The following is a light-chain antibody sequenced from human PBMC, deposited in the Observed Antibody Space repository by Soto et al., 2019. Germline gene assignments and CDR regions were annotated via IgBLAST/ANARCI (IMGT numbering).Light chain of an antibody. J-gene: IGLJ3*02. CDR1: SSNIGTYT. CDR2: TDY. V-gene: IGLV1-44*01. CDR3: ASWDDNLNGGV. Sequence: QLVLTQPPSASGTPGQRVTISCSGTSSNIGTYTVNWYQQLPGTAPKLLIYTDYQRPSGVPDRFSGSKSGTSASLAINGLHSEDEADYYCASWDDNLNGGVFGGGTNSPS.